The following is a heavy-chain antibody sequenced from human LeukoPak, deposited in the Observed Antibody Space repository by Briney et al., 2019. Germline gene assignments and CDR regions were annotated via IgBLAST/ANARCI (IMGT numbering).Heavy chain of an antibody. J-gene: IGHJ5*02. CDR3: ARTVAGKSKWFDP. D-gene: IGHD6-19*01. CDR2: IYYSGST. V-gene: IGHV4-31*03. CDR1: GGSISSGGYY. Sequence: TLSLTCTVSGGSISSGGYYWSWIRQHPGKGLEWIGYIYYSGSTYYNPSLKSRVTISVDTSKNQFSLKLSSVTAADTAVYYCARTVAGKSKWFDPWGQGTLVTVSS.